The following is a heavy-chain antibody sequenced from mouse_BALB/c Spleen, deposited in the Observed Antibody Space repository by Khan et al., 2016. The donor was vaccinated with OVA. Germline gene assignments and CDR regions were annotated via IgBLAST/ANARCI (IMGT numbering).Heavy chain of an antibody. D-gene: IGHD1-2*01. CDR3: ARQPCDHCNVMDY. V-gene: IGHV2-6-1*01. J-gene: IGHJ4*01. CDR1: GFSLTNYG. Sequence: QVQLKQSGPGLVAPSQSLSITCTISGFSLTNYGIHWVRQPPGKGLEWLVLMWGDGSTTYNSTLKSRLTVSTDNSKSQAFLKMNSLQTDDTAMYFCARQPCDHCNVMDYWGQGTSVTVSS. CDR2: MWGDGST.